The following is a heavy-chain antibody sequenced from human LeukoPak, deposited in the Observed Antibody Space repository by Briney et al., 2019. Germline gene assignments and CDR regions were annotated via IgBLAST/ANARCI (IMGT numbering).Heavy chain of an antibody. V-gene: IGHV1-69*05. Sequence: SLKVSCKAAGGTFISYSISWVGQPPARGLEWMGGRIPTFCRANYAQKLQGRVQISTNESTSTAYMELSSLRTEDTAVYYCARACSPLLDSSTPYDAINIWREDTMVPVSS. CDR1: GGTFISYS. CDR2: RIPTFCRA. J-gene: IGHJ3*02. D-gene: IGHD2-2*01. CDR3: ARACSPLLDSSTPYDAINI.